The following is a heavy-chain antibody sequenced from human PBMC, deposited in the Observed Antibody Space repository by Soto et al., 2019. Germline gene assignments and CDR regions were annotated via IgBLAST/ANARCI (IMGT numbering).Heavy chain of an antibody. CDR3: AAGIAAAGPGFDY. CDR1: GFTFSSYE. D-gene: IGHD6-13*01. Sequence: GGSLRLSCAASGFTFSSYEMNWVRQAPGKGLEWVSYISSSGSTIYYADSVKGRFTISRDNAKNSLYLQMNSLRAEDTAVYYCAAGIAAAGPGFDYWGQGTLVTVSS. J-gene: IGHJ4*02. V-gene: IGHV3-48*03. CDR2: ISSSGSTI.